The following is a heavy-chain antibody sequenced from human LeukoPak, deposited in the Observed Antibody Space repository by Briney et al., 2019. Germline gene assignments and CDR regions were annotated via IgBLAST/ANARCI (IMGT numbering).Heavy chain of an antibody. CDR3: TREDNWYFDL. D-gene: IGHD5-24*01. J-gene: IGHJ2*01. CDR1: GFTFGDYY. V-gene: IGHV3-11*05. CDR2: VSTDSTYT. Sequence: GGSLRLSCTASGFTFGDYYMTWIRQAPGKGLEWLSYVSTDSTYTNYADSVKGRFTISRDNAKSSLYLQLNSLTAEDTAVYYCTREDNWYFDLWGRGTLVTVSS.